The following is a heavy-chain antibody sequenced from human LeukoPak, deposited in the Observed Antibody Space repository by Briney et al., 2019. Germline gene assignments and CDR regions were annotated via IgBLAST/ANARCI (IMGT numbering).Heavy chain of an antibody. CDR2: ISGSGGST. CDR1: GFTFSSYA. Sequence: GGSLRLSCAASGFTFSSYAMSWVRQAPGKGLEWVSAISGSGGSTYYADSVKGRFTISRDNSKNTLYLQMNSLRGDDTAVYYCAKDVGKWESLHFFDYWGQGTLVTVSS. V-gene: IGHV3-23*01. CDR3: AKDVGKWESLHFFDY. J-gene: IGHJ4*02. D-gene: IGHD1-26*01.